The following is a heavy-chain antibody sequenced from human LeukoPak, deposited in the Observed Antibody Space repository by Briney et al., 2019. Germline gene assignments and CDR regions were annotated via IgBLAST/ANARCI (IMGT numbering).Heavy chain of an antibody. CDR3: AKDTDQLPFGP. Sequence: LSLTCTVSGGSFSSYGMHWVRQAPGKGLEWVAVISYDGSNKYYADSVKGRFTISRDNSKNTLYLQMNSLRAEDTAVYYCAKDTDQLPFGPWGQGTLVTVSS. J-gene: IGHJ5*02. V-gene: IGHV3-30*18. CDR2: ISYDGSNK. D-gene: IGHD2-2*01. CDR1: GGSFSSYG.